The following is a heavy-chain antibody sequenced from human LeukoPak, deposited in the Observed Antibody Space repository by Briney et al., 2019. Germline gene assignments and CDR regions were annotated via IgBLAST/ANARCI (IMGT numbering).Heavy chain of an antibody. V-gene: IGHV4-61*02. CDR3: ARGGYSSGWYDY. J-gene: IGHJ4*02. Sequence: PSETLSLTCTVSGGSISSGSYYWSWIRQPAGKGLEWIGRIYTSGSTNYNPSLKSRVTISVDTSKNQFSLKLSSVTAADTAVYYCARGGYSSGWYDYWGQGTLVTVSS. CDR1: GGSISSGSYY. CDR2: IYTSGST. D-gene: IGHD6-19*01.